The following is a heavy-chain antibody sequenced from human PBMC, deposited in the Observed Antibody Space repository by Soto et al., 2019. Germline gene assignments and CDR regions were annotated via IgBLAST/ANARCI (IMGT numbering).Heavy chain of an antibody. V-gene: IGHV5-51*01. CDR3: ARQPPRIAAAGTVYYYGMDV. J-gene: IGHJ6*02. Sequence: GDSLKISCKGSGYSFTSYWIGWVRQMPGKGLEWMGIIYPGYSDTRYSPSFQGQVTISADKSISTAYLQWSSLKASDTAMYYCARQPPRIAAAGTVYYYGMDVWGQGTTVTVSS. CDR2: IYPGYSDT. D-gene: IGHD6-13*01. CDR1: GYSFTSYW.